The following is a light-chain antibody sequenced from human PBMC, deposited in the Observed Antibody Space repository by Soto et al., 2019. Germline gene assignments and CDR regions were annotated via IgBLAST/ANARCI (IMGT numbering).Light chain of an antibody. CDR2: DAS. Sequence: DIVWTQSPATLSLSPGGRTTVACRPSQSVITYVAWYQQKPGQAPRLLIYDASNRATGIPGRFSGSGSGTDFTLTISSLEPEDFAVYYCQQRSNWPPITFGQGTRLEIK. V-gene: IGKV3-11*01. CDR1: QSVITY. CDR3: QQRSNWPPIT. J-gene: IGKJ5*01.